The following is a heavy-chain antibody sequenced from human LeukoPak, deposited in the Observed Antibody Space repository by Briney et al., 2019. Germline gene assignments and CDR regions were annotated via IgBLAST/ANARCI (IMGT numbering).Heavy chain of an antibody. V-gene: IGHV1-2*02. CDR3: ARGGGRYSVDY. CDR2: ISPNSGGT. Sequence: ASVQVSCKASGYTFIYYYMHWVRQAPGQGLEWIGWISPNSGGTKYVQKFQGRVTMTRDTSITTVYMELSGLSFDDTAVYYCARGGGRYSVDYWGQGTLVIVSS. CDR1: GYTFIYYY. J-gene: IGHJ4*02. D-gene: IGHD1-26*01.